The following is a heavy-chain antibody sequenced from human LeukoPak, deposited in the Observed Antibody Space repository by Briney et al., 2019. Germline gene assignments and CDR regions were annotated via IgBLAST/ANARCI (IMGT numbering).Heavy chain of an antibody. CDR3: ARDQPSDIVVVPAAPNWFDP. Sequence: GGSLRLSCAASGFTFSSYAMSWVRQAPGKGLEWVSAISGSGGSTYYADSVKGRFTISRDNAKNSLYLQMNSLRAEDTAVYYCARDQPSDIVVVPAAPNWFDPWGQGTLVTVSS. CDR2: ISGSGGST. V-gene: IGHV3-23*01. CDR1: GFTFSSYA. D-gene: IGHD2-2*01. J-gene: IGHJ5*02.